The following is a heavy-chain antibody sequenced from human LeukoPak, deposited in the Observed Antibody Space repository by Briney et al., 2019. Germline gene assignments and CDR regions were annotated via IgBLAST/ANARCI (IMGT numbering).Heavy chain of an antibody. CDR2: INHSGST. CDR3: ARVPVWSGYPY. CDR1: GGSFSGYY. D-gene: IGHD3-3*01. Sequence: SETLSLTCAVYGGSFSGYYWSWIRQPPGKGLEWIGEINHSGSTNYNPSLKSRVTISVDTSKNQFSLKLSSVTAADTAVYYCARVPVWSGYPYWGQGTLVTVSS. J-gene: IGHJ4*02. V-gene: IGHV4-34*01.